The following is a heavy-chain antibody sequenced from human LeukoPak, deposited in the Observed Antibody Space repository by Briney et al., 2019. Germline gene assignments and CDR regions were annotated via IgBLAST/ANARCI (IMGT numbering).Heavy chain of an antibody. CDR1: GYTFTSYG. Sequence: ASAKVSCKASGYTFTSYGISWVRQAPGQGLEWMGWISAYNGNTNYAQKLQGRVTMTTDTSTSTAHMELRSLRSDDTAVYYCARAPNYGGKSGGRIIDYWGQGTLVSVSS. CDR2: ISAYNGNT. CDR3: ARAPNYGGKSGGRIIDY. J-gene: IGHJ4*02. D-gene: IGHD4-23*01. V-gene: IGHV1-18*01.